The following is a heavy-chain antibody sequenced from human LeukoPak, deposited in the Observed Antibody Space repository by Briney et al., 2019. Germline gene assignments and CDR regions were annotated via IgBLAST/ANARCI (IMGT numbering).Heavy chain of an antibody. V-gene: IGHV4-59*01. Sequence: SETLSLTCTVSGGSISSYYWSWIRQPPGKGLEWIGYIYYSGSTNYNPSLKSRVTISVDTSKNQFSLKLSSVTAADTAVYYCARVLEYSGSYYDYWGQGTLVTVSS. CDR1: GGSISSYY. CDR3: ARVLEYSGSYYDY. D-gene: IGHD1-26*01. CDR2: IYYSGST. J-gene: IGHJ4*02.